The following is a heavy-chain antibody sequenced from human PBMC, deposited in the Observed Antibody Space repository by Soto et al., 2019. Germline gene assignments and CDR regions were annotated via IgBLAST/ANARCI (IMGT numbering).Heavy chain of an antibody. D-gene: IGHD4-17*01. CDR3: ARFNDYGDSIYYYGMDV. Sequence: GWXRXMPXXVLEWMGIIYPGDSDTRYSPSFQGQVTISADKSISTAYLQWSSLKASDTAMYYCARFNDYGDSIYYYGMDVWGQGTTVTAP. CDR2: IYPGDSDT. J-gene: IGHJ6*02. V-gene: IGHV5-51*01.